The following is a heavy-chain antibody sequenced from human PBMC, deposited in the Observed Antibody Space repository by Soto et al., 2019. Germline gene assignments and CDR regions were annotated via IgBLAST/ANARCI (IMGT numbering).Heavy chain of an antibody. CDR3: ARRSTVAGHREYLL. Sequence: PGESLKISCKGSGYTFTNYWIGWVRQMPGKGLEWMGIIYPSDSDSRYRPSFQGQVTFSADKSISTVYLQWRSLKASDSAMYYCARRSTVAGHREYLLWGQGTLVTVSS. V-gene: IGHV5-51*01. CDR1: GYTFTNYW. J-gene: IGHJ4*02. D-gene: IGHD6-19*01. CDR2: IYPSDSDS.